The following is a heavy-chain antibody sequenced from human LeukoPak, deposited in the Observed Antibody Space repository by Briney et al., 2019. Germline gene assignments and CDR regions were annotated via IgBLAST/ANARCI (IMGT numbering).Heavy chain of an antibody. CDR1: GYSISSAYY. D-gene: IGHD7-27*01. CDR3: ARGFRGDNFDY. Sequence: SETLSLTCSVTGYSISSAYYWGWIRQPPGKGLEWIGTMYHSGSTNYNPSLKSRVTISVDTSKNQFSLKLSSVTAADTAVYFCARGFRGDNFDYWGQGTLVTVSS. V-gene: IGHV4-38-2*02. CDR2: MYHSGST. J-gene: IGHJ4*02.